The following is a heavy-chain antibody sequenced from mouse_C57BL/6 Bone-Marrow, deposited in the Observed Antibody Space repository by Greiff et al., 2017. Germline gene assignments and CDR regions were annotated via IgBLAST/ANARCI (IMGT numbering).Heavy chain of an antibody. J-gene: IGHJ3*01. CDR1: GYTFTSYW. D-gene: IGHD1-1*01. Sequence: QVQLQQPGAELVRPGSSVKLSCKASGYTFTSYWMDWVKQRPGQGLEWIGNIYPSDSETHYNQKFKDKAQLTVDKSSSTAYMKLSSLASEDSAVYYCARYYGSSYGWFAYWGQGTLVTVSA. CDR3: ARYYGSSYGWFAY. V-gene: IGHV1-61*01. CDR2: IYPSDSET.